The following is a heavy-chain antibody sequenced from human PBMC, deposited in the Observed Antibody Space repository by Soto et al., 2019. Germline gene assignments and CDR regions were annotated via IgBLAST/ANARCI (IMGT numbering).Heavy chain of an antibody. CDR1: GYSFSTYW. CDR3: ARQGRGAY. V-gene: IGHV5-51*01. CDR2: IFPVDSET. J-gene: IGHJ4*02. D-gene: IGHD1-26*01. Sequence: GESLKISCKGSGYSFSTYWIGWVRRIPGKGLEWMGLIFPVDSETTYSPSFQGHVSISADTSISTAYLQWDSLKTSDSAIYYCARQGRGAYWGQGTQVTVSS.